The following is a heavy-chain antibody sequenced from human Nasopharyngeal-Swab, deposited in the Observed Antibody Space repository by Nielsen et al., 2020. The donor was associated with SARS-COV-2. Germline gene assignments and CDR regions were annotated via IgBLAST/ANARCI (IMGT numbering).Heavy chain of an antibody. J-gene: IGHJ5*02. CDR3: AREPRYSYGLFDP. V-gene: IGHV1-2*06. Sequence: SVKVSCKASGYTFTGYYMHWVRQAPGQGLEWMGRINPNSGGTNYAQKFQGRVTMTRDTSISTAYMGLSRLRSDDTAVYYCAREPRYSYGLFDPWGQGTLVTVSS. D-gene: IGHD5-18*01. CDR1: GYTFTGYY. CDR2: INPNSGGT.